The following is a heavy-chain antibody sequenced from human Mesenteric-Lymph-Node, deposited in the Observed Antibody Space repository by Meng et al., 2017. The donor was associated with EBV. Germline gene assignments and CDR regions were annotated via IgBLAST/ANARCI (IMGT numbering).Heavy chain of an antibody. Sequence: QITLKESGPTPVKPTPTLTLTCTFAWFSLSTSAMGVRWIRQPPGKALEWLSLIYWDDDKRYSPSLKTSLSITKDTSKNQVVLTLANVNPVDTARYYCTHVKYGAGSYYSDYWGQGTLVTVSS. CDR3: THVKYGAGSYYSDY. CDR2: IYWDDDK. V-gene: IGHV2-5*02. D-gene: IGHD3-10*01. J-gene: IGHJ4*02. CDR1: WFSLSTSAMG.